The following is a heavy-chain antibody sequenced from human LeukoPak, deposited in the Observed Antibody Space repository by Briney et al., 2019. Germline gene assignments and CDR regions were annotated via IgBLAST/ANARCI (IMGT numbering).Heavy chain of an antibody. CDR1: GFTFSSYA. V-gene: IGHV3-23*01. CDR2: ISGSGGST. J-gene: IGHJ2*01. Sequence: PGGSLRLSCAASGFTFSSYAMNWVRQAPGKGLEWVSAISGSGGSTYYADSVKGRFTISRDNSKNTLYLQINSLRAEDTAVYYCAKDREYSSGWYGWYFDLWGRGTLVTVSS. D-gene: IGHD6-19*01. CDR3: AKDREYSSGWYGWYFDL.